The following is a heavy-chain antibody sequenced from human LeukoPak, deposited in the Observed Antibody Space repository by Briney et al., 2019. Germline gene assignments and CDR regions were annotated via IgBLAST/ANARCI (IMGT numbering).Heavy chain of an antibody. V-gene: IGHV1-2*06. J-gene: IGHJ4*02. CDR3: ARVAGYCSSTSAAGGSCYSPDY. Sequence: ASVKVSCKASGYTFTGYYMHWVRQAPGQGLEWMRRINPNSGGTNYAQKFQGRVTMTRDTSISTAYMELSRLRSDDTAVYYCARVAGYCSSTSAAGGSCYSPDYCGQGTLVTVSS. CDR1: GYTFTGYY. D-gene: IGHD2-2*01. CDR2: INPNSGGT.